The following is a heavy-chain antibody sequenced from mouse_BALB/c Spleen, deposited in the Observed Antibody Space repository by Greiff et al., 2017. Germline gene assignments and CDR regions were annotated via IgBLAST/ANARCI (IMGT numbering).Heavy chain of an antibody. CDR3: ARGEDYYGGRLGY. V-gene: IGHV5-6-3*01. CDR2: INSNGGST. Sequence: EVQLVESGGGLVQPGGSLKLSCAASGFTFSSYGMSWVRQTPDKRLELVATINSNGGSTYYPDSVKGRFTISRDNAKNTLYLQMSSLKSEDTALYYCARGEDYYGGRLGYWGQGTTLTVSA. J-gene: IGHJ2*01. CDR1: GFTFSSYG. D-gene: IGHD1-1*01.